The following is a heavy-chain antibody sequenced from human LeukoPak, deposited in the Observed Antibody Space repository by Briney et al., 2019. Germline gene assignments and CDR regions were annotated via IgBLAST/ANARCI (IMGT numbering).Heavy chain of an antibody. CDR1: GFTTSGSA. Sequence: PGGSLTLSCAASGFTTSGSAMHWVRQASGKGLEWVGGIRSKANSYATAYAASGKGRFTISRDDSKNTAYLQMNSLKTEDTAVYYCTRPQMGGADMDVWGKGTTVTVSS. D-gene: IGHD1-26*01. CDR2: IRSKANSYAT. CDR3: TRPQMGGADMDV. J-gene: IGHJ6*03. V-gene: IGHV3-73*01.